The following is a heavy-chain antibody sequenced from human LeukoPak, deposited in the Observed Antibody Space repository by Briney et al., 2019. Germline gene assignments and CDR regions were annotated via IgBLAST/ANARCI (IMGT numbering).Heavy chain of an antibody. CDR2: ISGSGVTT. J-gene: IGHJ1*01. CDR3: AKKVVVGATSPYSDFQD. Sequence: GGSLRLSCAASGLTFSSYAMSWVRQAPGKGLDWVSAISGSGVTTHYAGSVKGRFSISRDNSKNTLYLQMNSLRAEDTALYHCAKKVVVGATSPYSDFQDWGQGTLVTVSS. V-gene: IGHV3-23*01. CDR1: GLTFSSYA. D-gene: IGHD1-26*01.